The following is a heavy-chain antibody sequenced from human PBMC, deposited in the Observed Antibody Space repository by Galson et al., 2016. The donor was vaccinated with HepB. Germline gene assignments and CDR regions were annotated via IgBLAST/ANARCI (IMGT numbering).Heavy chain of an antibody. J-gene: IGHJ6*03. CDR1: GFTVSDYY. D-gene: IGHD2-8*02. Sequence: SLRLSCAASGFTVSDYYMTWVRQAPGKGLEWVSVVFLGGSTYYAQSVEGRFTISRDDSKNTLHPQMNSLTAEDTAVYFCARTSYRECTGTHCVNFRYYYYFMDVWGKGTTVTVSS. V-gene: IGHV3-53*01. CDR2: VFLGGST. CDR3: ARTSYRECTGTHCVNFRYYYYFMDV.